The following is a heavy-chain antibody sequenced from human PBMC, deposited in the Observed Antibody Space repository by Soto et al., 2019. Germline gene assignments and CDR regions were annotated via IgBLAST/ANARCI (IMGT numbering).Heavy chain of an antibody. CDR1: GFSLSSTRMA. Sequence: ITLKESGPPLVKPTQTLTLTCTFSGFSLSSTRMAVGWIRQPPGKALEWLALIYWDGDKRYSPFLKSRLTITKDTSKNQVVLTMSNMDPVDTARYYCAHIVVAGLGYYFDYWGQGTLVTVSS. D-gene: IGHD6-19*01. J-gene: IGHJ4*02. CDR2: IYWDGDK. CDR3: AHIVVAGLGYYFDY. V-gene: IGHV2-5*02.